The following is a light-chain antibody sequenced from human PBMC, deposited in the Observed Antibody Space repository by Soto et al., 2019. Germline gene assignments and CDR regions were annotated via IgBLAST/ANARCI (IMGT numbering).Light chain of an antibody. V-gene: IGLV2-14*01. CDR1: SSDVGGYNY. CDR2: DVS. J-gene: IGLJ2*01. Sequence: QSALTQPASVSGSPGQSITISCTGTSSDVGGYNYVSWYQQHPGKAPKLMIYDVSNRPSGVSNRFSGSKSGNTASLTISGLQAEHEADYYCSSYTSSSTSKVFGGGTKLTVL. CDR3: SSYTSSSTSKV.